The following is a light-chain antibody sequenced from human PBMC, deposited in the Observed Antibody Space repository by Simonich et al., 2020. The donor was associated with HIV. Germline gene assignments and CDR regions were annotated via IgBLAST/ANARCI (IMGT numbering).Light chain of an antibody. Sequence: DIVMTQSPDSLAVSLGERATINRKSSQSVLYSSNNKNNLAWYQQKPGQPPKLLIYCASTRESGVPDRFSGSGSGTDFTLTISSLQAEDVAVYYCQQYHSTPNTFGQGTKLELK. CDR1: QSVLYSSNNKNN. V-gene: IGKV4-1*01. J-gene: IGKJ2*01. CDR3: QQYHSTPNT. CDR2: CAS.